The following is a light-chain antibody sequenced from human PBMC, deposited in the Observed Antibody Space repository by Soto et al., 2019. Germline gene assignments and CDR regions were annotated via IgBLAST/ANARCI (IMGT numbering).Light chain of an antibody. V-gene: IGKV3-15*01. CDR2: GAS. CDR3: QQHNNRSPIT. CDR1: QSVSSN. Sequence: EIVMTQSPATLSVSPGERATLSCRASQSVSSNFAWYPQKPGQAPRLLIYGASTRATGIPASFSGSASGTEFSLTVSSLQSEDHAVYSCQQHNNRSPITVGQGTRQEI. J-gene: IGKJ5*01.